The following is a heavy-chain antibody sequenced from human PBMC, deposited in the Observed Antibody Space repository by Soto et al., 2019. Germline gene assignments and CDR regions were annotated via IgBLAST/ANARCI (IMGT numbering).Heavy chain of an antibody. CDR1: GFPFSIYS. V-gene: IGHV3-48*02. D-gene: IGHD6-19*01. CDR2: ITSDNNTI. CDR3: ARSVEGHFDY. J-gene: IGHJ4*02. Sequence: EVQLVESGGGLVQPGGSLRLTCVASGFPFSIYSMNWVRQAPGKGLEWSSYITSDNNTIKYADSVTGRFTISRDNAKNLVYLQMNSLRDEDTAVYFCARSVEGHFDYWGQGTVVTVSS.